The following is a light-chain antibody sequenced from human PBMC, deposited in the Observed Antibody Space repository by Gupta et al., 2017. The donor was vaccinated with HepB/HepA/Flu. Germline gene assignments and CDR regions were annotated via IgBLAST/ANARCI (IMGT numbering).Light chain of an antibody. CDR1: SSNIGTNT. Sequence: QSVLTQPPSASGTPGQRVTVSCSGSSSNIGTNTVTWYQQLPGAAPKLLIYDNYRRPSGVPDRFSGSKSGSSASLAISGLQSEDEAEYYCSAWDDSLNGPVFGGGTKVTVL. V-gene: IGLV1-44*01. CDR3: SAWDDSLNGPV. J-gene: IGLJ3*02. CDR2: DNY.